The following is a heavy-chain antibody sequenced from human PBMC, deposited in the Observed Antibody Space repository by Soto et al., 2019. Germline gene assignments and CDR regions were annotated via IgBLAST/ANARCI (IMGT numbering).Heavy chain of an antibody. V-gene: IGHV4-59*01. CDR1: GGSISSYY. CDR3: ARSPLSMVRLVIFVRRPPRTTL. J-gene: IGHJ6*04. Sequence: SETLSLTCTVSGGSISSYYWSWIRQPPGKGLEWIGYIYYSGSTNYNPSLKSRVTISVDTSKNQFSLKLSSVTAADTAVYYCARSPLSMVRLVIFVRRPPRTTLWAKRTPVRASS. CDR2: IYYSGST. D-gene: IGHD3-10*01.